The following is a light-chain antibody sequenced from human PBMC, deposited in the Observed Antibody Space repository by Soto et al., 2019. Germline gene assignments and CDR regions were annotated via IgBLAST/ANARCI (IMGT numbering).Light chain of an antibody. J-gene: IGLJ2*01. Sequence: QAVVTQPPSASGTPGQRVTISCSGSTSNIGNNYVYWYQKLPGTAPKLLIYRNNERPSGVPDRFSGSKSGTSASLAIIGLRSEDEADYYCAGWDDSLSGFVVFGGGTQLTVL. CDR2: RNN. V-gene: IGLV1-47*01. CDR1: TSNIGNNY. CDR3: AGWDDSLSGFVV.